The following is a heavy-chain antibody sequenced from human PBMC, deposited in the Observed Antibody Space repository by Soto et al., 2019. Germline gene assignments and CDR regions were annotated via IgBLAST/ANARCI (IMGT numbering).Heavy chain of an antibody. CDR3: AGGPAYYYDSCVGPIDDYYYYYGMDV. CDR1: GGSFSGYY. CDR2: INHSGST. D-gene: IGHD3-22*01. J-gene: IGHJ6*02. V-gene: IGHV4-34*01. Sequence: PSETLSLTCAVYGGSFSGYYWSWIRQPPGKGQEWIGEINHSGSTNYSPSLKSRVTISVDTSKNQFSLMLSSVTAADTAVYYCAGGPAYYYDSCVGPIDDYYYYYGMDVWGQGTTVTVSS.